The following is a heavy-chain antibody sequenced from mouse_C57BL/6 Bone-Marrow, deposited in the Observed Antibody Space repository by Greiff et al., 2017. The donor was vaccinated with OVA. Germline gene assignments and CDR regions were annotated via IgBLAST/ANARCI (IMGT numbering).Heavy chain of an antibody. V-gene: IGHV1-50*01. Sequence: QVQLQQPGAELVKPGASVKLSCKASGYTFTSYWMQWVKQRPGQGLEWIGEIAPSDSYTNYNQKFKGKATLTVDTSSSTAYMQLSSLTSEDSAVYYCARAIYYSNFDYWGQGTTLTVSS. CDR1: GYTFTSYW. CDR3: ARAIYYSNFDY. J-gene: IGHJ2*01. D-gene: IGHD1-1*01. CDR2: IAPSDSYT.